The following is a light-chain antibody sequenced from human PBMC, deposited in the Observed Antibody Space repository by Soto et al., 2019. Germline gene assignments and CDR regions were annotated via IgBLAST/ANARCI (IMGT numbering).Light chain of an antibody. V-gene: IGKV3-15*01. CDR2: AAS. Sequence: EIVLTQSPATLSASPGHRVTLSCRASRGISANLGWYQQKPGQSPRLLIYAASIWANGVPARFSGSGSGTEFALTISSLQSEDVAVYYCQQYNNWPPWTFGQGTKV. J-gene: IGKJ1*01. CDR3: QQYNNWPPWT. CDR1: RGISAN.